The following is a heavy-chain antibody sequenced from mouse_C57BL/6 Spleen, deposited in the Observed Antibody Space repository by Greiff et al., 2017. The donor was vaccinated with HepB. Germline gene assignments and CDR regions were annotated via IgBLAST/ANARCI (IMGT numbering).Heavy chain of an antibody. CDR2: ISDGGSYT. Sequence: EVKLVESGGGLVKPGGSLKLSCAASGFTFSSYAMSWVRQTPEKRLEWVATISDGGSYTYYPDNVKGRFTISRDNAKNNLDLQMSHLKSEDTAMYYCAMWTTTVVSPFAYWGQGTLVTVSA. J-gene: IGHJ3*01. CDR3: AMWTTTVVSPFAY. D-gene: IGHD1-1*01. V-gene: IGHV5-4*03. CDR1: GFTFSSYA.